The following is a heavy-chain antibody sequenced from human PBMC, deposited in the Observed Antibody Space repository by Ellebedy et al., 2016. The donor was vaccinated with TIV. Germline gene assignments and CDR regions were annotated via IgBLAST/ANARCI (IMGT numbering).Heavy chain of an antibody. CDR3: AREHRSSGVFLYYYYMDV. D-gene: IGHD3-10*01. CDR2: IYYSGST. V-gene: IGHV4-39*07. Sequence: SETLSLXCTVSGGSISSSSYYWGWIRQPPGKGLEWIGSIYYSGSTYYNPSLKSRVTISVDTSKNQFSLKLSSVTAADTAVYYCAREHRSSGVFLYYYYMDVWGKGTTVTVSS. J-gene: IGHJ6*03. CDR1: GGSISSSSYY.